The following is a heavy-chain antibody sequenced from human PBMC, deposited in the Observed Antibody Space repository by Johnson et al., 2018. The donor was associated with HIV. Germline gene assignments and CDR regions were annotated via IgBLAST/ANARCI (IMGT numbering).Heavy chain of an antibody. Sequence: EVQVLESGGGLVQPGGSLRLSCAASGFTVSSNYMSWVRQAPGKGLEWVSVIYSGGSTYYADSVKGRFTISRDNSKHTLYLQMNRLRAEDTAVYYCGRRYYETSGYRDWGQGTMVTVSS. D-gene: IGHD3-22*01. CDR2: IYSGGST. J-gene: IGHJ3*01. CDR3: GRRYYETSGYRD. CDR1: GFTVSSNY. V-gene: IGHV3-66*02.